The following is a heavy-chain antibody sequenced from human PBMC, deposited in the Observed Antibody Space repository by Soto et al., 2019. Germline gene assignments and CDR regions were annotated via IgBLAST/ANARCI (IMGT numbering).Heavy chain of an antibody. V-gene: IGHV1-69*01. J-gene: IGHJ5*02. CDR3: ARELSMVRGALARWFDP. Sequence: QVQLVQSGAEVKKPGSSVKVSCKASGGTFSSYAISWVRQAPGQGLEWMGGIIPIFGTANYAQKFQGRATITADESTSTAYMELSSLRSEDTAVYYCARELSMVRGALARWFDPWGQGTLVTVSS. CDR2: IIPIFGTA. D-gene: IGHD3-10*01. CDR1: GGTFSSYA.